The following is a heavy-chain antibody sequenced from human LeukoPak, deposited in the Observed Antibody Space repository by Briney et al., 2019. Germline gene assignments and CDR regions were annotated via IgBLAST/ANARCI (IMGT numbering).Heavy chain of an antibody. CDR3: ARTMVSDAFDI. CDR1: GGSISSSSYY. J-gene: IGHJ3*02. D-gene: IGHD4/OR15-4a*01. CDR2: IYYSGST. V-gene: IGHV4-61*05. Sequence: PSETLSLTCTVSGGSISSSSYYWGWIRQPPGKGLEWIGYIYYSGSTNYNPSLKSRVTISVDTSKNQFSLKLSSVTAADTAVYYCARTMVSDAFDIWGQGTMVTVSS.